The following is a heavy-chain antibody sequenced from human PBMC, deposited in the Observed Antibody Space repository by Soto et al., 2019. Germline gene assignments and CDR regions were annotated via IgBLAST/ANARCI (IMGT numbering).Heavy chain of an antibody. J-gene: IGHJ3*01. CDR1: EESFNGSY. D-gene: IGHD3-16*01. Sequence: SKNPEITSAVYEESFNGSYWSWIRQCPGKGLEWIGEVNPTGSTKYNPSLKSRVTISVDTSKNQFSLNLNSVTAADTALFFSARGSAEFYVLSFDV. V-gene: IGHV4-34*01. CDR3: ARGSAEFYVLSFDV. CDR2: VNPTGST.